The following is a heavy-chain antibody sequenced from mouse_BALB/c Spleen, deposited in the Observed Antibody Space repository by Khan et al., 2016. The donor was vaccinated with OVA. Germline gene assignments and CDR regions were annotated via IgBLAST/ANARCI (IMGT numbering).Heavy chain of an antibody. D-gene: IGHD2-3*01. CDR2: IYPSDSYT. J-gene: IGHJ3*01. Sequence: QVQLKQSGTELVRPGASVKLSCKASGYTFTNYWINWVKQRPGQGLEWIGNIYPSDSYTNYHQKFKDKATLTVDKSSSTAYMQLSSPTSEDSAVYYCKRGGVDGSSFAYWGQGTLVTVSA. CDR1: GYTFTNYW. V-gene: IGHV1-69*02. CDR3: KRGGVDGSSFAY.